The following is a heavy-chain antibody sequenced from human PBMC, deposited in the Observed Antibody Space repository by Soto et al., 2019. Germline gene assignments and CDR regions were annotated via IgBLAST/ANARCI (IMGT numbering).Heavy chain of an antibody. CDR1: GGSFSGYY. D-gene: IGHD3-16*02. V-gene: IGHV4-34*01. Sequence: QVQLQQWGAGLLKPSETLSLTCAVYGGSFSGYYWSWIRQPPGKGLEWIGEINHSGSTNYNPSLKSRVTISVDTSKNQFSLKLSSVTAADTAVYYCARGRNIWGSYRYFPSAFDTWGQGTMVTVSS. J-gene: IGHJ3*02. CDR2: INHSGST. CDR3: ARGRNIWGSYRYFPSAFDT.